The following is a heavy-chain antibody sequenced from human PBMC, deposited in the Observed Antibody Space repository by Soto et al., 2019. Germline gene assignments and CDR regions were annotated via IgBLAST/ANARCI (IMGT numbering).Heavy chain of an antibody. D-gene: IGHD2-21*01. CDR3: ARRWGGTFDY. V-gene: IGHV4-59*01. J-gene: IGHJ4*02. CDR2: IYNSVST. Sequence: SETLSLTCTVSGGSISDYYWSWIRQPPGKGLEWIGYIYNSVSTIYNPFLRSRVTISVDTSKNQFSLKLSSVSAADTAVYYCARRWGGTFDYWGQGTLVTVSS. CDR1: GGSISDYY.